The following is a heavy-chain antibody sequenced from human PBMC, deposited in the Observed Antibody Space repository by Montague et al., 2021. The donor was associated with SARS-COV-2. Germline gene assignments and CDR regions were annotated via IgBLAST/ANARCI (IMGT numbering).Heavy chain of an antibody. CDR3: ARGLMSGSYYLGLDC. V-gene: IGHV4-34*01. Sequence: SETLSLTCAVYGGSFSNKYWTWIRQPPGKGLEWIGEINHTGSTNYKPSLKRRVTISVDTSKNQFSLKVSSVTAADTAVYYCARGLMSGSYYLGLDCWGQGALVTVSS. J-gene: IGHJ4*02. D-gene: IGHD1-26*01. CDR1: GGSFSNKY. CDR2: INHTGST.